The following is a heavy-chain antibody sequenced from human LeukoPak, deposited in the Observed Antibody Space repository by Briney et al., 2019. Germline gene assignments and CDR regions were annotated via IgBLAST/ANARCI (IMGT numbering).Heavy chain of an antibody. CDR3: ARETLTYFYDSGSRH. D-gene: IGHD3-10*01. CDR1: RASISTYY. V-gene: IGHV4-59*01. J-gene: IGHJ4*02. Sequence: SETLSLTCTVSRASISTYYWSWIRQPPGKGLEWIGSIYTSGTTNYNPSLKGRVTMSVDTSKNQFSLRLSSVTAADTAVYYCARETLTYFYDSGSRHWGQGTLVTVSS. CDR2: IYTSGTT.